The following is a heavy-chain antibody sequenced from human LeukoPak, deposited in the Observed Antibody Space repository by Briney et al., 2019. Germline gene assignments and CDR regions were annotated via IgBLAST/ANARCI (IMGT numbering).Heavy chain of an antibody. Sequence: PGGSLRLSCAASGFTFSNAWMSWVRQAPGKGPEWVSYISSSGSTIYYADSVKGRFTISRDNAKNSLYLQMNSLRAEDTAVYYCARATEASGSYPFDAFDIWGQGTMVTVSS. V-gene: IGHV3-11*01. CDR2: ISSSGSTI. CDR1: GFTFSNAW. CDR3: ARATEASGSYPFDAFDI. J-gene: IGHJ3*02. D-gene: IGHD3-10*01.